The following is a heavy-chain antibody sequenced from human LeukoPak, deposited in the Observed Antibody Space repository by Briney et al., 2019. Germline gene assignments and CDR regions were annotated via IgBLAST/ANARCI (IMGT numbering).Heavy chain of an antibody. CDR3: AREGQSSSFDI. V-gene: IGHV4-59*01. CDR1: GCSISNYY. Sequence: SETLSLTCTVSGCSISNYYWSWIRQPPGKGLEWIGYISYSGSTNYNPSLKRRVTISVDTSKNQFSLKLSSVTAADTAVYYCAREGQSSSFDIWGQGTMVTVSS. CDR2: ISYSGST. D-gene: IGHD6-19*01. J-gene: IGHJ3*02.